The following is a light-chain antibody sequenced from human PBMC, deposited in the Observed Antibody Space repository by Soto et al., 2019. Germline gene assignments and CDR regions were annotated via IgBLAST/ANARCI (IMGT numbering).Light chain of an antibody. Sequence: EIVLTQSPATLSLSPGERATLSCRASQSVKTFLLWYQHRPGQAPRVLIYDASHRATGIPARFRGSGSGTDFTLTISSLEPEVAGIYYCQQRSHWPPITFGQRTRLEV. J-gene: IGKJ5*01. CDR2: DAS. CDR1: QSVKTF. CDR3: QQRSHWPPIT. V-gene: IGKV3-11*01.